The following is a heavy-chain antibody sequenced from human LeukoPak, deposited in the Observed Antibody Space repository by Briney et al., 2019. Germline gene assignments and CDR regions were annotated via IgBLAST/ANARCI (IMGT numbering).Heavy chain of an antibody. V-gene: IGHV1-69*05. Sequence: SVKVSCKASGGTFSSYAISWVRQAPGQGLEWMGGIIPIFGTANYAQKFQGRVTITTDESTSTAYMELSSLRSEDTAVYYCARDQVPETTLHSAFDIWGQGTMVTVSS. D-gene: IGHD2/OR15-2a*01. J-gene: IGHJ3*02. CDR3: ARDQVPETTLHSAFDI. CDR1: GGTFSSYA. CDR2: IIPIFGTA.